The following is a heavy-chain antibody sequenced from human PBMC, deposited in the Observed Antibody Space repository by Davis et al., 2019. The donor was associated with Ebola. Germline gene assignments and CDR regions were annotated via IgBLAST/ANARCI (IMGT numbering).Heavy chain of an antibody. CDR1: GFTFSSYA. D-gene: IGHD6-19*01. V-gene: IGHV3-23*01. J-gene: IGHJ6*03. Sequence: PGGSLRLSCAASGFTFSSYAMSWVRQAPGKGLEWVSAISGSGGSTYYADSVKGRFTISRDNSKNTLYLQMNSLRAEDTAVYYCAKHGSYPVAGTDYYYYYYMDVWGKGTTVTVSS. CDR3: AKHGSYPVAGTDYYYYYYMDV. CDR2: ISGSGGST.